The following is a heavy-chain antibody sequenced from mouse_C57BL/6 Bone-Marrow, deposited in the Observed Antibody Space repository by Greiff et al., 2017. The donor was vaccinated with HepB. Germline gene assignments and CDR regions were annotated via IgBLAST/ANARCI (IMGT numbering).Heavy chain of an antibody. D-gene: IGHD2-4*01. CDR2: ISYSGST. CDR3: ARHSIYYDYDEGYFDV. V-gene: IGHV3-8*01. J-gene: IGHJ1*03. CDR1: GYSITSDY. Sequence: EVQLQESGPGLAKPSQTLSLTCSVTGYSITSDYWNWIRKFPGNKLEYMGYISYSGSTYYNPSLKSRISITRDTSKNQYYLQMNSVTTEDTATYYCARHSIYYDYDEGYFDVWGTGTTVTVSS.